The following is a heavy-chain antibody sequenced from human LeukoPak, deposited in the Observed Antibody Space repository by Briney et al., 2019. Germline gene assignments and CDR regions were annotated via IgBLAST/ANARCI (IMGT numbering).Heavy chain of an antibody. Sequence: PGGSLRLSCAASGFTFTSYYMNWVRQAPGKGLEWVSSISRSGNYTYHADSLKGRFTISRDNAKNSLYLQMSSLRAEDTAVYYCTRVSYADGGYFDYWGQGTLVTVSS. CDR3: TRVSYADGGYFDY. V-gene: IGHV3-21*01. CDR1: GFTFTSYY. CDR2: ISRSGNYT. D-gene: IGHD3-16*01. J-gene: IGHJ4*02.